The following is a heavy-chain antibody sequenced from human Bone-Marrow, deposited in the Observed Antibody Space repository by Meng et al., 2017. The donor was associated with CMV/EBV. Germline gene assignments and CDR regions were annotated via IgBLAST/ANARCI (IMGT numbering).Heavy chain of an antibody. D-gene: IGHD3-3*01. CDR2: IYHSGST. J-gene: IGHJ5*02. Sequence: SETLSLTCTVSGYSISSGYYWGWIRQPPGKGLEWIGSIYHSGSTYYNPSLKSRVTISVDTSKNQFSLKLSSVTAADTAVYYCARGPYYDFWSGYYTSSWFDPWGEGTLVTVSS. V-gene: IGHV4-38-2*02. CDR3: ARGPYYDFWSGYYTSSWFDP. CDR1: GYSISSGYY.